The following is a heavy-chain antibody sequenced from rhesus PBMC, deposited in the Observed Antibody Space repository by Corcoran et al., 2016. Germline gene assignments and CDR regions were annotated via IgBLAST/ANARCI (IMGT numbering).Heavy chain of an antibody. CDR1: GGSISSSY. CDR2: IYGSGSST. CDR3: ARVSVRLAFDF. D-gene: IGHD2-39*01. Sequence: QLQLQESGPGLVKPSETLSVTCAVSGGSISSSYWSWIRQAPGKGLELIGYIYGSGSSTNYNPSLKLRVTLSVDTSKNQLSLKLSSVTTADTAVYYCARVSVRLAFDFWGQGLRVTVSS. V-gene: IGHV4-169*01. J-gene: IGHJ3*01.